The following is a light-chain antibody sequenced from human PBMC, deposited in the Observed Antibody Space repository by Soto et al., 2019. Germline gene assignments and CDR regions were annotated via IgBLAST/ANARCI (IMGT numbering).Light chain of an antibody. CDR3: QQYGSSPPYT. Sequence: EIVLTQSPGTLSLSPGERATLSCRPSQSVSSSYLAWYQQKPGQAPRLLIYGASSRATGIPDRFSGSGSGTDFTLTISRLEPEDFAVYYCQQYGSSPPYTFGQETKLEIK. J-gene: IGKJ2*01. CDR2: GAS. CDR1: QSVSSSY. V-gene: IGKV3-20*01.